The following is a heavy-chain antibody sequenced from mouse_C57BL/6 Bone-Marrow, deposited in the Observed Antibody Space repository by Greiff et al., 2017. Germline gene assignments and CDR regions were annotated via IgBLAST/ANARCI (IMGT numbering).Heavy chain of an antibody. J-gene: IGHJ2*01. Sequence: VQLQQSGAELARPGASVKMSCKASGYTFTSYTMHWVKQRPGQGLEWIGYINPSSGYTKYNQKFKDKATLTADKSSSAAYMQLSSLTSEDSAVYYCARYDYGSSWHYVDYWGQGTTLTVSS. V-gene: IGHV1-4*01. D-gene: IGHD1-1*01. CDR2: INPSSGYT. CDR3: ARYDYGSSWHYVDY. CDR1: GYTFTSYT.